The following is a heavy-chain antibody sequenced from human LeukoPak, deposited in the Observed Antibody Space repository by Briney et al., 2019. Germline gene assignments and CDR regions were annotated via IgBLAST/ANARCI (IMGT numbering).Heavy chain of an antibody. CDR2: MNPISGNT. V-gene: IGHV1-8*03. D-gene: IGHD2-2*01. Sequence: ASVKVSCKASGYTFTSYDINWVRQATGQGLEWMGWMNPISGNTGYAQKFQGRVTITRNTSISTAYMELSSLRSEDTAVYYCARGSTDTSSPGDYWGQGTLVTVSS. J-gene: IGHJ4*02. CDR1: GYTFTSYD. CDR3: ARGSTDTSSPGDY.